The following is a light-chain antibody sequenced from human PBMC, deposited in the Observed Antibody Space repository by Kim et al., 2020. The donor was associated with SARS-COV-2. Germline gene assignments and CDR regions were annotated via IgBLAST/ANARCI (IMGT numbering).Light chain of an antibody. CDR2: AAS. CDR3: QYYRGVPVT. J-gene: IGKJ4*01. V-gene: IGKV3-20*01. Sequence: SPGEGATLSCSASQSVRSSHIAWYQKKSGQAPRLLIYAASSRATGIPDRFSGSGSGTDFTLTISRLEPEDFAGYYCQYYRGVPVTFGGGTKVDIK. CDR1: QSVRSSH.